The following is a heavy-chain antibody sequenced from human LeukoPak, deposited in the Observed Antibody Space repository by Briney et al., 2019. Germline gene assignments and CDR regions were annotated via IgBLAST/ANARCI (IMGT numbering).Heavy chain of an antibody. CDR1: GFTFRTFG. Sequence: PGGSLRLSCAASGFTFRTFGMSWVRQAPGKGLEWVSSVSPSGGSTYYADSVKGRFTISRDNSKNTLSLQMNSLRAEDTAVYYCANHRGQWSNFDFWDQGTLVTVSS. J-gene: IGHJ4*02. V-gene: IGHV3-23*01. CDR3: ANHRGQWSNFDF. CDR2: VSPSGGST. D-gene: IGHD6-19*01.